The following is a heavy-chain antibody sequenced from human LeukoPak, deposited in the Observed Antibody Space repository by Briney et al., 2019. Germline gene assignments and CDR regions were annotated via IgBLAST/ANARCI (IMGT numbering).Heavy chain of an antibody. CDR2: IGASGDNI. J-gene: IGHJ3*02. V-gene: IGHV3-23*01. CDR1: GFTFPNYA. Sequence: GGSLRLSCEASGFTFPNYAMAWVRQAPGKGLEYVSSIGASGDNIYYGGSVKGRFTISRDNSKNTLFLQMNSLRAEDTALYYCATQSPDYSIGPSYGSFNIWGQGTKVTVSS. D-gene: IGHD3-10*01. CDR3: ATQSPDYSIGPSYGSFNI.